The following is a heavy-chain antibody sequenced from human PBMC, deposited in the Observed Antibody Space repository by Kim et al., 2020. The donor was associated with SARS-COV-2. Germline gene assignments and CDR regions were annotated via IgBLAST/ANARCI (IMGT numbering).Heavy chain of an antibody. CDR3: ATSLGYYYDSSGYYSDY. D-gene: IGHD3-22*01. J-gene: IGHJ4*02. Sequence: VKGRFTISRDNSKNTLYLQMNSLRAEDTAVYYCATSLGYYYDSSGYYSDYWGQGTLVTVSS. V-gene: IGHV3-30*03.